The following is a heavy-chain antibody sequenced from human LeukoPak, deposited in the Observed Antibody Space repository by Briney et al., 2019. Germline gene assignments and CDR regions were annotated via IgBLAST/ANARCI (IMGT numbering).Heavy chain of an antibody. V-gene: IGHV4-61*02. J-gene: IGHJ5*02. Sequence: SQTLSLTCTVSGASINSGSHYWSWIRLPAGKGLEWIGRIHTSRNTNYNPSLKSRVTISLDAAKNQFSLKLDSVTAADTAVYYCARDRRWFDPWGQGTLVTVSS. CDR1: GASINSGSHY. CDR3: ARDRRWFDP. CDR2: IHTSRNT.